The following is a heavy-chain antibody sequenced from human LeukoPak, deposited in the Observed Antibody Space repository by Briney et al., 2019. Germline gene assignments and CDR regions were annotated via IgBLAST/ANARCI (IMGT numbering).Heavy chain of an antibody. J-gene: IGHJ4*02. CDR3: AKRHYGSGSYYTDFDY. V-gene: IGHV3-23*01. CDR2: ISGSGGST. Sequence: PGGSLRLSCAASGFTFSNYAMSWVRQAPGKGLGWVSAISGSGGSTYYADSVKGRFTISRDNSKNTLYLQMNSLRAEDTAVYYCAKRHYGSGSYYTDFDYWGQGTLVTVSS. CDR1: GFTFSNYA. D-gene: IGHD3-10*01.